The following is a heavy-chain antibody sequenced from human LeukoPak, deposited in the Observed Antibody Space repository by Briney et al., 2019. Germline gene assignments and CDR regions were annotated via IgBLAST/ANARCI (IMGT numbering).Heavy chain of an antibody. CDR3: ARDASSMVRESSDY. V-gene: IGHV3-48*01. D-gene: IGHD3-10*01. Sequence: GGSLRLSCAASGFTFSSYSMNWVRQAPGKGLEWVSYISSSGTINYADSVKGRFTISRDNAKKSLYLQMNSLRVEDTAVYYCARDASSMVRESSDYWGQGTLVTVSS. J-gene: IGHJ4*02. CDR2: ISSSGTI. CDR1: GFTFSSYS.